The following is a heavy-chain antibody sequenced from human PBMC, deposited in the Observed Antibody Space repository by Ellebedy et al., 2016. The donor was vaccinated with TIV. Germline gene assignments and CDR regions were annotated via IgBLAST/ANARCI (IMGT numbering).Heavy chain of an antibody. CDR1: GYTFTSYG. V-gene: IGHV1-18*01. CDR3: ARELYYYGSGSYWDY. J-gene: IGHJ4*02. CDR2: ISAYNGNT. Sequence: AASVKVSCKASGYTFTSYGISWVRQAPGQGLEWMGWISAYNGNTNYAQKLQGRVTMTTDTSTSTAYMELRSLRSDDTAVYYCARELYYYGSGSYWDYWGQGTLVTVSS. D-gene: IGHD3-10*01.